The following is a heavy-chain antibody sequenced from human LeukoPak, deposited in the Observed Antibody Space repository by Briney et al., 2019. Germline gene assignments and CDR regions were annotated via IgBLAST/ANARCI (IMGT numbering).Heavy chain of an antibody. V-gene: IGHV3-33*01. D-gene: IGHD6-13*01. Sequence: PGRSLRLSCAASGFTFSSYGMHWVRQAPGKGLEWVAVIWYDGSNKYYVDSVKGRFTISRDNSKNTLYLQMNSLRAEDTAVYYCARSGGSSWYSGDYWGQGTLVTVSS. CDR3: ARSGGSSWYSGDY. CDR1: GFTFSSYG. J-gene: IGHJ4*02. CDR2: IWYDGSNK.